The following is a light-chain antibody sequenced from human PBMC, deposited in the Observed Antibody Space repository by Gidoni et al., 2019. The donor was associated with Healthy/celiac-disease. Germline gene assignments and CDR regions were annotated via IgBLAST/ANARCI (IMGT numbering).Light chain of an antibody. CDR1: QNISSY. CDR2: AAS. CDR3: QQSYSTLPYT. J-gene: IGKJ2*01. V-gene: IGKV1-39*01. Sequence: DIQMTQSPSSLSASVGDRVTITCRASQNISSYLNWYQQKPGKAPKLLIYAASSLQSGVPSRFSGSGSGTDFTLTISSLQPEDFATYYCQQSYSTLPYTFXXXTKLEIK.